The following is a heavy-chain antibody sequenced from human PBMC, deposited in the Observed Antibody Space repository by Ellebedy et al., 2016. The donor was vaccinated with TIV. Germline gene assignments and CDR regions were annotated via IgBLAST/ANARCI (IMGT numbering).Heavy chain of an antibody. CDR2: ISGYNGNT. D-gene: IGHD6-19*01. Sequence: ASVKVSCKASGYTFTSYGISWVRQAPGQGLEWMGWISGYNGNTNYAQKFQGRVTMTEDTSTDTAYMELSSLRSEDTAVYYCARCPVAGTSGWFDPWGQGTLVTVSS. CDR1: GYTFTSYG. J-gene: IGHJ5*02. CDR3: ARCPVAGTSGWFDP. V-gene: IGHV1-18*04.